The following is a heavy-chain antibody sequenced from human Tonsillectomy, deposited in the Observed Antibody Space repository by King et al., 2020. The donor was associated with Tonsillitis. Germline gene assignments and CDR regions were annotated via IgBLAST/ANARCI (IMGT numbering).Heavy chain of an antibody. V-gene: IGHV1-2*02. Sequence: QLVQSGAEGKKPGASVKDSCKASGYTFTDYYRHWVRQAPGQGLEWMGWINPNSGGTNYAQKFQGRVTMTRDTSISTAYMELSRLRSDDTAVYYCARVSHLTSGTYGHGADFDYWGQGTLVTVSS. CDR3: ARVSHLTSGTYGHGADFDY. J-gene: IGHJ4*02. CDR2: INPNSGGT. D-gene: IGHD1-26*01. CDR1: GYTFTDYY.